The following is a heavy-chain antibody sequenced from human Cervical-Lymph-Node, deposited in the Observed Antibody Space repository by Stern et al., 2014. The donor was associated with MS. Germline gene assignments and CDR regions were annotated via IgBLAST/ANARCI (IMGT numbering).Heavy chain of an antibody. CDR3: VRERSSRGFDY. D-gene: IGHD5/OR15-5a*01. CDR1: GFTFTSYA. Sequence: QVQLVQSGGGVVQPGRSLRVSCATAGFTFTSYAMNWVRQAPGQGLEWVAVISYDGNTKYCADSVKGRFTISRDNSKNTLYLQMSSLRAEDTAVYYCVRERSSRGFDYWGQGSLVTVSS. J-gene: IGHJ4*02. V-gene: IGHV3-30-3*01. CDR2: ISYDGNTK.